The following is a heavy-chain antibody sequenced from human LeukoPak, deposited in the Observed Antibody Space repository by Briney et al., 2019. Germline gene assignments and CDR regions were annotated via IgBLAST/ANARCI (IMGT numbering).Heavy chain of an antibody. CDR2: IRYDGSNK. Sequence: GGSLRLSCAASGFTFSSYGMHWVRQAPGKGLEWVAFIRYDGSNKYYADSVRGRFTISRDNSRNTLYLQMDSLRSEDTAVYYCARDFFPVVDSTWYEIGYWGQGTLVTVSS. V-gene: IGHV3-30*02. CDR1: GFTFSSYG. CDR3: ARDFFPVVDSTWYEIGY. D-gene: IGHD2-21*01. J-gene: IGHJ4*02.